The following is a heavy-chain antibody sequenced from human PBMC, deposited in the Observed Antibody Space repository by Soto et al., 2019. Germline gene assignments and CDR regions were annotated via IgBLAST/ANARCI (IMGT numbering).Heavy chain of an antibody. V-gene: IGHV1-2*02. CDR1: GYTFTASY. Sequence: QVQLVQSAAEVKKPGASVKVSCKASGYTFTASYIHWVRQAPGQGREWMGWINQDRGGTKPAQKFQDRVTMTTDTSTSTAYTDLSGLRADETDVYSGSRDGTGVGPRVPIDIWGRGTLVTVSS. J-gene: IGHJ2*01. CDR2: INQDRGGT. D-gene: IGHD6-13*01. CDR3: SRDGTGVGPRVPIDI.